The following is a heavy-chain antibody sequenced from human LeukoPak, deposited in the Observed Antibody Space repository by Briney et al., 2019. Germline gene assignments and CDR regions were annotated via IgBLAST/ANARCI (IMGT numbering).Heavy chain of an antibody. CDR1: GFAFSSYA. V-gene: IGHV3-64D*06. D-gene: IGHD1-26*01. J-gene: IGHJ4*02. CDR3: VKVSSTVGATYFDY. Sequence: PGGSLRLSCSASGFAFSSYAMHWVRQAPGRGLEYVSGITNNGGTTYHADSVKGRFTISRDNSKNTLYFQMSSLRAEDTAVYYCVKVSSTVGATYFDYWGQGTLVTVSS. CDR2: ITNNGGTT.